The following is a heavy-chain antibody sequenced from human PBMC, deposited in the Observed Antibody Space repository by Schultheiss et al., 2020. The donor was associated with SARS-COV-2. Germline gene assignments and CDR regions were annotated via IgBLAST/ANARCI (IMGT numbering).Heavy chain of an antibody. D-gene: IGHD4-17*01. V-gene: IGHV3-15*01. Sequence: GGSLRLSCAASGFTFSNAWMSWVRQAPGKGLEWVGRIKSKTDGGTTDYAAPVKGRFTISRDNSKNTLYLEMNSLKTEDTAVYYCARDQDRTVTNDAFDVWGQGTMVTVSS. CDR3: ARDQDRTVTNDAFDV. CDR2: IKSKTDGGTT. CDR1: GFTFSNAW. J-gene: IGHJ3*01.